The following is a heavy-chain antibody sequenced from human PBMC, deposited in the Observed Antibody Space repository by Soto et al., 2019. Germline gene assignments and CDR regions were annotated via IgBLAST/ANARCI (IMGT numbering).Heavy chain of an antibody. CDR2: ITTSGSNT. D-gene: IGHD3-10*01. Sequence: EMPLLESGGDLVQPGGSLRLSCAASGFTFSSYLMSWVRQAPGKGLEWVSIITTSGSNTNYADSVKGRFTISRDNFNNTQYLQMNRLRAEYTAVSYCARRANGSGIGWGQGTLVTVSS. J-gene: IGHJ4*02. CDR1: GFTFSSYL. CDR3: ARRANGSGIG. V-gene: IGHV3-23*01.